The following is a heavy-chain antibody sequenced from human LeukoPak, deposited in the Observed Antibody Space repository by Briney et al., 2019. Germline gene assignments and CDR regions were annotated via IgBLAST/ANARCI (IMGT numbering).Heavy chain of an antibody. Sequence: GRSLRLSCTASGFTFGDHAMTWVRQAPGKGLEWVGFLRSKAYGGTTEYAASVKGRFTISRDDSKRIAYLQMNSLKIEDTAVYYRTRDIAPITMVREAHWFDPWGQGTLVTVSS. CDR2: LRSKAYGGTT. D-gene: IGHD3-10*01. V-gene: IGHV3-49*04. J-gene: IGHJ5*02. CDR3: TRDIAPITMVREAHWFDP. CDR1: GFTFGDHA.